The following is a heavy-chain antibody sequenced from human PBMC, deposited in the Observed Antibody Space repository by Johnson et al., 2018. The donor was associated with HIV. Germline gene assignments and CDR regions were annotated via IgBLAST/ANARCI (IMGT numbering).Heavy chain of an antibody. Sequence: VQLVESGGGLVQPGGSLRLSCAASGFTVSSNYMSWVRQAPWKGLEWVSVIYSGGSTYYADSVKGRFTISRDNSKNSLYLQMNSLRAEDTALYYCARDPTIAWDLKGDAFDIWGQGTMVTVSS. V-gene: IGHV3-66*01. CDR3: ARDPTIAWDLKGDAFDI. D-gene: IGHD1-26*01. J-gene: IGHJ3*02. CDR1: GFTVSSNY. CDR2: IYSGGST.